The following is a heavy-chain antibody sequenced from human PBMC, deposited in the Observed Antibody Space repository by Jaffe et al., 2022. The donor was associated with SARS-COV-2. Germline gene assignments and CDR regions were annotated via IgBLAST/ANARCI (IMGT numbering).Heavy chain of an antibody. CDR1: GGSFSGYY. CDR2: INHSGST. CDR3: ARGFIIGKPYYYMDV. Sequence: QVQLQQWGAGLLKPSETLSLTCAVYGGSFSGYYWSWIRQPPGKGLEWIGEINHSGSTNYNPSLKSRVTISVDTSKNQFSLKLSSVTAADTAVYYCARGFIIGKPYYYMDVWGKGTTVTVSS. V-gene: IGHV4-34*01. J-gene: IGHJ6*03. D-gene: IGHD3-10*01.